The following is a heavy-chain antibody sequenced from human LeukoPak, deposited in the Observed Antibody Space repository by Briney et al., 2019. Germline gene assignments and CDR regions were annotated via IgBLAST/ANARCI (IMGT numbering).Heavy chain of an antibody. CDR3: ARDGDADAEGGFDS. D-gene: IGHD5-24*01. Sequence: GVSLRLSCTASGFSFSRFDLNWVPQAPGMGLEWLSYINNNNSKRYHADSVRGRLTSSRDNAKNSLYLQMNSLRAEDTAVYYCARDGDADAEGGFDSWGQGTLVTVSS. V-gene: IGHV3-48*01. CDR1: GFSFSRFD. J-gene: IGHJ4*02. CDR2: INNNNSKR.